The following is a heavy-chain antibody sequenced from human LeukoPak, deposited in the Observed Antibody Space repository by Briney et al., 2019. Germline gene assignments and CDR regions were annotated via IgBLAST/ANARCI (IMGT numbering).Heavy chain of an antibody. D-gene: IGHD3/OR15-3a*01. J-gene: IGHJ3*02. CDR1: GFTFSSYS. CDR3: AREGHGVDYPTPIHDAFDI. V-gene: IGHV3-21*01. CDR2: ISSSSYI. Sequence: GGSLRLSCAASGFTFSSYSMNWVRQAPGKGLEWVSSISSSSYIYYADSVKGRFTISRDNAKNSLYLQMNSLRAEDTAVYYCAREGHGVDYPTPIHDAFDIWGQGTMVTVSS.